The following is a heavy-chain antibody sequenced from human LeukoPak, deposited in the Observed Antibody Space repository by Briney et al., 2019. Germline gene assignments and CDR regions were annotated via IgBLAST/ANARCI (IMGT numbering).Heavy chain of an antibody. V-gene: IGHV3-74*01. Sequence: PGGSLRLSCAASGFTFSSYWMHWVRQAPGKGLVWVSRINSDGSSTSYADSVKGRFTISRDNAKNTLYLQMNSLRAEDTAVYYCARSDSSGWYGFDYWGQGTLVTVCS. CDR1: GFTFSSYW. CDR3: ARSDSSGWYGFDY. D-gene: IGHD6-19*01. CDR2: INSDGSST. J-gene: IGHJ4*02.